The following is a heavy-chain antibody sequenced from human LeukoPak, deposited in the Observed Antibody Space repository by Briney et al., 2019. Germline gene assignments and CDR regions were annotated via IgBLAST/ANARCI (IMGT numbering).Heavy chain of an antibody. CDR2: ISSSGSTI. V-gene: IGHV3-48*03. CDR1: GFTFSSYE. Sequence: GGSLRLSCAASGFTFSSYEMNGVRQASGKGLEWVSYISSSGSTIYYADSVKGRFTISRDNAKNSLYLQMNSLRAEDTAVYYCARDLPYYDSSGYYGLWGQGTLVTVSS. CDR3: ARDLPYYDSSGYYGL. D-gene: IGHD3-22*01. J-gene: IGHJ4*02.